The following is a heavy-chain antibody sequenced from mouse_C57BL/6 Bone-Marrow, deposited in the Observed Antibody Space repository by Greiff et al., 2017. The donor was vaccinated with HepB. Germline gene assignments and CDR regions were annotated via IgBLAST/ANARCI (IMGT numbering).Heavy chain of an antibody. CDR2: INPYNGGT. V-gene: IGHV1-19*01. J-gene: IGHJ1*03. CDR1: GYTFTDYY. Sequence: EVKLQESGPVLVKPGASVKMSCKASGYTFTDYYMNWVKQSHGKSLEWIGVINPYNGGTSYNQKFKGKATLTVDKSSSTAYMELNSLKSEDSAVYYCAPYGNGWYFDVWGTGTTVTVSS. D-gene: IGHD2-1*01. CDR3: APYGNGWYFDV.